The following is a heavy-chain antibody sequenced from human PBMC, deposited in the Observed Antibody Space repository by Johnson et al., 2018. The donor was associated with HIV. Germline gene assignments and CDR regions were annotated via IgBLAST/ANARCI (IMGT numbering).Heavy chain of an antibody. J-gene: IGHJ3*02. CDR1: GFTFSDYY. CDR2: ISTSGSSI. V-gene: IGHV3-11*01. CDR3: AKVGSSGYYYDAFDI. Sequence: QVQLVESGGGLVQPGRSLRLSCAASGFTFSDYYMSWIRQAPGKGLEWISYISTSGSSIYYTDSVKGRFTISRDIGNNSPYLQMNSLRAEDTAVYYCAKVGSSGYYYDAFDIWGQGTMVTVSS. D-gene: IGHD3-22*01.